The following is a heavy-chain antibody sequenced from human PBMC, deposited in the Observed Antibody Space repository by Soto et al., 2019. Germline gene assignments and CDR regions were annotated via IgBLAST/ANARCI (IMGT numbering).Heavy chain of an antibody. V-gene: IGHV1-18*01. CDR1: GYSFTNYD. J-gene: IGHJ4*02. Sequence: ASVKVSCKASGYSFTNYDISWVRQAPGQGLEWMGWISPYNGDTNYAQKLQGRVTMTTDTSTSTAYMELRSLRSDDTAVYYCARYCSSTSCDHYFHYWGQGTLVTVSS. CDR2: ISPYNGDT. CDR3: ARYCSSTSCDHYFHY. D-gene: IGHD2-2*01.